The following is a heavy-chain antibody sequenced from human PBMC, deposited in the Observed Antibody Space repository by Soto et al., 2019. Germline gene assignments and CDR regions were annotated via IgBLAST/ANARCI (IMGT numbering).Heavy chain of an antibody. D-gene: IGHD3-22*01. CDR2: ISYSGST. V-gene: IGHV4-59*08. CDR1: GGSISSYY. CDR3: AGHLLLYYYDSSGYYLRDAFDI. J-gene: IGHJ3*02. Sequence: ASETLSLTCTVSGGSISSYYWSWIRQPPGKGLEWIGYISYSGSTNYNPSLKSRVTISVDTSKNQFSLKLSSVTAADTAVYYCAGHLLLYYYDSSGYYLRDAFDIWGQGTMVTVSS.